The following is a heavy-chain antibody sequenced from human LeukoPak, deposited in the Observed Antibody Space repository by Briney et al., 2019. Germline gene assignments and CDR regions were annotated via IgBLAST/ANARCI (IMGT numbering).Heavy chain of an antibody. J-gene: IGHJ4*02. V-gene: IGHV6-1*01. CDR3: ARSGGSTDLDY. CDR1: GDSVSSNSAA. Sequence: QSGPRLVKPSQTLSLTCAISGDSVSSNSAAWNWIRQSPPRGLEWLGRTYYRSTWYKDYAVSVKSRLTINPDTSKNQVFLQLSSVTPEDTAVYYCARSGGSTDLDYWGQGTLVTVSS. D-gene: IGHD6-25*01. CDR2: TYYRSTWYK.